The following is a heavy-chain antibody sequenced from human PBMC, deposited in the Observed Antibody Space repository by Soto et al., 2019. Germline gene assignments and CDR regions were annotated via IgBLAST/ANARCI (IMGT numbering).Heavy chain of an antibody. Sequence: SETLSLTCTVSGGSISSYSWSWIRQPPGKGLQWIGYIYYSGRTNYNPSLKSRLTISVDTSKKQISLKLSSVTAADSAVYYCASGGWTYDILTGYYLWGQGTMVTVSS. CDR1: GGSISSYS. CDR3: ASGGWTYDILTGYYL. V-gene: IGHV4-59*01. D-gene: IGHD3-9*01. CDR2: IYYSGRT. J-gene: IGHJ3*01.